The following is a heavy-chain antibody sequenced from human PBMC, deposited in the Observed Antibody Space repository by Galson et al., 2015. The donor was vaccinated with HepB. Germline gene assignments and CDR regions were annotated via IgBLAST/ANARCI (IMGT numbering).Heavy chain of an antibody. CDR1: GFRISNFA. Sequence: SLRLSCAASGFRISNFAMHWVRQAPGKGLEWVSMISSDGSKQFYIETVRGRFTISRDVSKNTLYLQMNSLRAEDTAVYYCARDPDDTNGYYLTFAYWGQGSLVTVSS. J-gene: IGHJ4*02. CDR2: ISSDGSKQ. CDR3: ARDPDDTNGYYLTFAY. V-gene: IGHV3-30-3*01. D-gene: IGHD3-22*01.